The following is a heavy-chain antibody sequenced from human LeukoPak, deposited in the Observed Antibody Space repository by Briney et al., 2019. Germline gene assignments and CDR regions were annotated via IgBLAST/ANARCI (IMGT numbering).Heavy chain of an antibody. CDR3: AKDRDSYGWVIDY. D-gene: IGHD5-18*01. V-gene: IGHV3-30*18. CDR1: GFSFSGFA. J-gene: IGHJ4*02. Sequence: RTGGSLRLSCAASGFSFSGFAMHWVRQAPGKGLEWVTVISADRNHKNYADFVKGRFTISRDNSNNTLSLQMNSLRAEDTAVYYCAKDRDSYGWVIDYWGQGTLVTVSS. CDR2: ISADRNHK.